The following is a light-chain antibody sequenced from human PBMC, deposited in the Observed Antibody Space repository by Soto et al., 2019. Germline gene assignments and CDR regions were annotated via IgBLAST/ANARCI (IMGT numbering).Light chain of an antibody. Sequence: EIVLTQSPGTLSLSPGERATLSCRASQSVSSSYLAWYQQKPGQAPRLLIYGASSRATGIPDRFSGSGSGTAFTLTISSLEPEDFAVYYCQQYGSSPGVTFGPGTKVDIK. CDR3: QQYGSSPGVT. J-gene: IGKJ3*01. V-gene: IGKV3-20*01. CDR1: QSVSSSY. CDR2: GAS.